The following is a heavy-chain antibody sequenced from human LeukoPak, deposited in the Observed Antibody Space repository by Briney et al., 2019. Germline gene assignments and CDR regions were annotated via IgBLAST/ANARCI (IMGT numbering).Heavy chain of an antibody. J-gene: IGHJ5*02. Sequence: ASVKVSCKASGYTFTGYYMHWVRQAPGQGLEWMGWINPNSGGTNYAQKFQGRVTMTRDTSISTAYMELSRLRSDDTAVYYCARDIAVVVNWFDPWGQGTLVTVSS. D-gene: IGHD6-19*01. V-gene: IGHV1-2*02. CDR1: GYTFTGYY. CDR3: ARDIAVVVNWFDP. CDR2: INPNSGGT.